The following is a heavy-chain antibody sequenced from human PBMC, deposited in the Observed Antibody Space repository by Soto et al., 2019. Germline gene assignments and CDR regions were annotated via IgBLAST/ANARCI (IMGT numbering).Heavy chain of an antibody. D-gene: IGHD4-4*01. J-gene: IGHJ4*02. CDR3: GRGAVTTVMVLDY. V-gene: IGHV1-2*02. CDR2: INPNSGGT. CDR1: GYTFTGYY. Sequence: QVQLVQSGAEVKKPGASVKVSCKASGYTFTGYYMHWERQAPGQGLEWMGWINPNSGGTNYAQKFQGRVTMTRDTAISTAYMELGRLRSEDTAVYYCGRGAVTTVMVLDYWGQGILVTVSS.